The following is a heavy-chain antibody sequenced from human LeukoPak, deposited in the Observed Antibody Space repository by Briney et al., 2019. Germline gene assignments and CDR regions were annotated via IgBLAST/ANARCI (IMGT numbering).Heavy chain of an antibody. D-gene: IGHD6-19*01. V-gene: IGHV3-23*01. CDR1: GFTFSDYY. CDR2: ISGSGGST. CDR3: AKGLTLFDY. J-gene: IGHJ4*02. Sequence: GGSLRLSCAASGFTFSDYYMSWIRQAPGKGLEWVSAISGSGGSTYYADSVKGRFTISRDNSKNTLYLQMNSLRAEDTAVYYCAKGLTLFDYWGQGTLVTVSS.